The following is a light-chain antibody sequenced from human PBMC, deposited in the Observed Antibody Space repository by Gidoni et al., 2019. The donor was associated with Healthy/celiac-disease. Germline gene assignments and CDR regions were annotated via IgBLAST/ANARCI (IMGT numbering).Light chain of an antibody. CDR3: QQYGSSPWT. CDR1: QSVSSSY. J-gene: IGKJ1*01. V-gene: IGKV3-20*01. Sequence: EIVLTQSPGTLSLSPGERATLSCRASQSVSSSYLAWYQQKPGQAPRLLIYGAASRATGIPDRFSGSGSGTDFTRTISRLEPEDFAVYYCQQYGSSPWTFXXXTKVEIK. CDR2: GAA.